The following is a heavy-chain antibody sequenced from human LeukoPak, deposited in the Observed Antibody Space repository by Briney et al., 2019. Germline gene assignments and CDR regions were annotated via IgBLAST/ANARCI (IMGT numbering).Heavy chain of an antibody. CDR3: AKGVGYCSGGSCQQFDY. CDR1: GFTFSSYA. CDR2: ICGSGGST. Sequence: GGSLRLSCAASGFTFSSYAMSWVRQAPGKGLEWVSAICGSGGSTYYADSVKGRITISRDNSKNTLYLQMNSLRAEDTDVYYCAKGVGYCSGGSCQQFDYWGQGTLVTVSS. D-gene: IGHD2-15*01. V-gene: IGHV3-23*01. J-gene: IGHJ4*02.